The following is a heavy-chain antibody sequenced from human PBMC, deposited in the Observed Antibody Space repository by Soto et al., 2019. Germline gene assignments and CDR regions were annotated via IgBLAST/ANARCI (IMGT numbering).Heavy chain of an antibody. CDR2: IDPSDSYT. Sequence: PGESLKISCKGSGYSFTSYWISWVRQMPGKGLEWMGRIDPSDSYTNYSPSFQGHVTISADKSISTAYLQWSSLKASDTAMYYCARRLASGSYLGAYGMDVWGQGITVTVSS. V-gene: IGHV5-10-1*01. CDR3: ARRLASGSYLGAYGMDV. J-gene: IGHJ6*02. CDR1: GYSFTSYW. D-gene: IGHD3-10*01.